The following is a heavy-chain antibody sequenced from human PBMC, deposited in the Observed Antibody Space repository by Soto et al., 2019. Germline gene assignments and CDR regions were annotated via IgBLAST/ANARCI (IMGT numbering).Heavy chain of an antibody. V-gene: IGHV4-4*02. CDR3: ARRWGEGRVDY. D-gene: IGHD3-10*01. Sequence: QVQLQESGPGLVKPSGTLSLTCAVSGGSISSSNWWRWVRQPPGKGLEWIGEIYHSGNTNYNPSRKSRVTMAVDKSRNQFSRKLSSVTAADTAVYYCARRWGEGRVDYWGQGTLVTVSS. CDR2: IYHSGNT. J-gene: IGHJ4*02. CDR1: GGSISSSNW.